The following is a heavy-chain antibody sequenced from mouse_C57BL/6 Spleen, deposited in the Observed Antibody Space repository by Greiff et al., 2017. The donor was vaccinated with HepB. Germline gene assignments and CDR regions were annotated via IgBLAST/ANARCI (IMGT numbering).Heavy chain of an antibody. Sequence: DVLLVESEGGLVQPGSSMKLSCTASGFTFSDYYMAWVRQVPEKGLEWVANINYDGSSTYYLDSLKSRFIISRDNATNSLYLQRSSLTSEDTATYYCAREENYGSSYFDYWGQGTTLTVSS. CDR3: AREENYGSSYFDY. D-gene: IGHD1-1*01. CDR2: INYDGSST. CDR1: GFTFSDYY. J-gene: IGHJ2*01. V-gene: IGHV5-16*01.